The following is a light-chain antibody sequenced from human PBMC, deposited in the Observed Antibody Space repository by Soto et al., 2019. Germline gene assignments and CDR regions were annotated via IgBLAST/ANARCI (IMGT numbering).Light chain of an antibody. V-gene: IGLV1-47*01. CDR1: TSNIGTNY. J-gene: IGLJ3*02. Sequence: QLVLTQPPSASGTPGQRVTISCSGSTSNIGTNYVYWYQQLPGTAPKLLIYRSNQRPSGVPDRFSGSKSGTSASLAISGLRSEDEADYYCAAWDDSLSGWVFGGGTKVTVL. CDR3: AAWDDSLSGWV. CDR2: RSN.